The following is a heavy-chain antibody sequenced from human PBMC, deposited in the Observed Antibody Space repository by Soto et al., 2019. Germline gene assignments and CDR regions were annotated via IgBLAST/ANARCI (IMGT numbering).Heavy chain of an antibody. CDR1: GYTFTSYG. CDR2: ISAYNGNT. CDR3: ARDRRSYYDSSGSYFDY. D-gene: IGHD3-22*01. Sequence: QVQLVQSGAEVKKPGASVKVSCKASGYTFTSYGLSWVRQAPGQGLEWMGWISAYNGNTNYAQKLQGRVTMTTDTSTSTAYMELRSLRSDDTAVYYCARDRRSYYDSSGSYFDYWGQGTLVTVSS. J-gene: IGHJ4*02. V-gene: IGHV1-18*01.